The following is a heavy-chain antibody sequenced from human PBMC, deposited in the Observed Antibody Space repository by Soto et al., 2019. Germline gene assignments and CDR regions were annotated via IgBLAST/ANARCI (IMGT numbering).Heavy chain of an antibody. Sequence: EVQLLESGGGLVQPGGSLRLSCAASGFTFSNYAMSWVRQTQGKGLELVSTISGGGGNTYYPDAVKGRFTISRDNSKDTVYLQMNSLRAEDTAIYYCAKERLGRGADYWGQGALVTVTS. V-gene: IGHV3-23*01. CDR2: ISGGGGNT. CDR1: GFTFSNYA. CDR3: AKERLGRGADY. J-gene: IGHJ4*02.